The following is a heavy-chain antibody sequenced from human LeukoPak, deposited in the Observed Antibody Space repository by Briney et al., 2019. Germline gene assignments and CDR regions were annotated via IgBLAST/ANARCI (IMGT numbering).Heavy chain of an antibody. D-gene: IGHD3-22*01. CDR3: ARGWYDSSGYPVY. V-gene: IGHV3-21*01. J-gene: IGHJ4*02. CDR2: ISSSSSYI. CDR1: GFTFSSYS. Sequence: GGSLRLSCAASGFTFSSYSMNWVRQAPGKGLEWVSSISSSSSYIYYADSVKGRFTISRDNAKNSLYLQMNSLRAEDTAVYYCARGWYDSSGYPVYWGQGTLVTVSS.